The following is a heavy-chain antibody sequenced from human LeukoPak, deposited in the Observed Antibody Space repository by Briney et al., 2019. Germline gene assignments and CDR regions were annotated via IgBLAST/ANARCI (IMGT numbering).Heavy chain of an antibody. V-gene: IGHV3-23*01. D-gene: IGHD6-19*01. CDR3: AKTIAVAGGWFDP. CDR2: ISGSGGST. J-gene: IGHJ5*02. Sequence: GGSLRLSCAASGFTFSSAWMSWVRQAPGKGLEWVSGISGSGGSTYYADSVKGRFTISRDNFKNTLYLQMNSLRGEDTAVYYCAKTIAVAGGWFDPWGQGTLVTVSS. CDR1: GFTFSSAW.